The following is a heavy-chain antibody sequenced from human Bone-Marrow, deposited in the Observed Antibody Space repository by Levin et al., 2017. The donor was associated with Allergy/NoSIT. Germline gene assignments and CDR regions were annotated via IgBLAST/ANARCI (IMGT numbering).Heavy chain of an antibody. CDR1: GFTFDDYA. J-gene: IGHJ3*02. V-gene: IGHV3-9*01. D-gene: IGHD3-9*01. Sequence: GGSLRLSCAASGFTFDDYAMHWVRQVPGKGLEWVSVISWNSVTIGYAEFVKGRFTISRDNAKNSLFLQMDSLGPEDTALYYCADHNILVGWGAFDIWGQGTMVTVSS. CDR3: ADHNILVGWGAFDI. CDR2: ISWNSVTI.